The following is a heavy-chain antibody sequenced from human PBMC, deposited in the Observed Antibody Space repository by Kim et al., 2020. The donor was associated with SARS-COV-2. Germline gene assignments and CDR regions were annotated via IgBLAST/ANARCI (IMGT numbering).Heavy chain of an antibody. Sequence: GGSLRLSCAASGFTFDDYAMHWVRQAPGKGLEWVSGISWNSGSIGYADSVKGRFTISRDNAKNSLYLQMNSLRAEDTALYYCAKDQSRRLGQWLVQTWSYFDYWGQGTLVTVSS. CDR1: GFTFDDYA. J-gene: IGHJ4*02. CDR3: AKDQSRRLGQWLVQTWSYFDY. V-gene: IGHV3-9*01. CDR2: ISWNSGSI. D-gene: IGHD6-19*01.